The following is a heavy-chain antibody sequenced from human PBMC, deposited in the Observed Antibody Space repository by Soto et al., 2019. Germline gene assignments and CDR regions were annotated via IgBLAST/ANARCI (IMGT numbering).Heavy chain of an antibody. J-gene: IGHJ4*02. CDR1: GFTFSSYS. CDR2: ISSSSSFI. D-gene: IGHD3-3*01. V-gene: IGHV3-21*01. CDR3: ARDPTLDYDFWSGTRDY. Sequence: EVQLVESGGGLVKPGGSLRLSCAASGFTFSSYSMNWVRQAPGKGLEWVSSISSSSSFIYYADSVKGRFTISRDNAKNSLYLQMNSLRAEDTAVYYCARDPTLDYDFWSGTRDYWGEGTLVTVSS.